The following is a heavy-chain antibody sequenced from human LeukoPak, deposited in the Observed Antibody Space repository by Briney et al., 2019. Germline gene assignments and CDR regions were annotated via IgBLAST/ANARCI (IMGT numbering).Heavy chain of an antibody. Sequence: GASVKVSCKASGYTFTSYGISWVRQAPGQGLEWMGWISAYNGNTNYAQKLQGRVTMTTDTSTSTAYMELRSLRSDDTAVYYCARDREVYWSGYYQEPFDYWGQGTLVTVSS. J-gene: IGHJ4*02. CDR1: GYTFTSYG. CDR3: ARDREVYWSGYYQEPFDY. D-gene: IGHD3-3*01. CDR2: ISAYNGNT. V-gene: IGHV1-18*01.